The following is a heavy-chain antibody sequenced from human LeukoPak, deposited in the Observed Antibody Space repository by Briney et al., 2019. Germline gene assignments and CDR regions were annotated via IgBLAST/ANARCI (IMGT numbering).Heavy chain of an antibody. J-gene: IGHJ4*02. Sequence: GGSLRLSCVASGFTFSNYAMSWVRQAPGKGLEWVSAITGSGGNTYYADSVKGRFTISRDNSRNTVFLQMNSLRAEDTAVYYCAKWGDYDVLTGYYVSDYWGQGTLVTVSS. V-gene: IGHV3-23*01. CDR3: AKWGDYDVLTGYYVSDY. D-gene: IGHD3-9*01. CDR2: ITGSGGNT. CDR1: GFTFSNYA.